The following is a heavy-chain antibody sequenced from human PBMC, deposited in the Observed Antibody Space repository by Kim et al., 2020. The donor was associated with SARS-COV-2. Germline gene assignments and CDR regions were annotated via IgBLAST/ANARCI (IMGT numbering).Heavy chain of an antibody. CDR1: GLSFNSYE. CDR3: TGGSGSYFGYRLHYYGLDV. J-gene: IGHJ6*02. V-gene: IGHV3-48*03. Sequence: GGSLRLSCTGSGLSFNSYEMNWVRQAPGNGLELIAYISGSGTATYYADSVKGRFTITRDNAKNSVILQMNSLRVDDTAVYFCTGGSGSYFGYRLHYYGLDVWGQGTSVTVSS. CDR2: ISGSGTAT. D-gene: IGHD3-10*01.